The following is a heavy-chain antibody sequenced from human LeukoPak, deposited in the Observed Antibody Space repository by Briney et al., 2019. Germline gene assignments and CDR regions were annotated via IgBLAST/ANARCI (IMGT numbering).Heavy chain of an antibody. CDR2: IIGSGGST. D-gene: IGHD3-10*01. J-gene: IGHJ4*02. V-gene: IGHV3-23*01. CDR3: AKDFIFGSSGRSSTKPPQYDFDY. CDR1: GFTFSSYA. Sequence: PGGSLRLSCAASGFTFSSYAMSWVRPAPGKGREWGSAIIGSGGSTYYADAVRGLFTISRDNSKSTLYLQINRLRAEDTAVYYCAKDFIFGSSGRSSTKPPQYDFDYWGQGTLVTVSS.